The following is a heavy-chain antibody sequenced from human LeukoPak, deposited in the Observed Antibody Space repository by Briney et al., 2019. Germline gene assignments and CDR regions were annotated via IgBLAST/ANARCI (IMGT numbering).Heavy chain of an antibody. CDR1: GFPFSRYW. CDR2: IKQEGSER. CDR3: ARSESTMTPWSMDY. J-gene: IGHJ4*02. Sequence: GGSLRLSCATSGFPFSRYWMTWVRQAPGKGLEWVAYIKQEGSERYYGDSVEGRFTISRDNARNSVYLQMNSLRAEDTATYYCARSESTMTPWSMDYWGQGIMVTVSS. V-gene: IGHV3-7*01. D-gene: IGHD5-24*01.